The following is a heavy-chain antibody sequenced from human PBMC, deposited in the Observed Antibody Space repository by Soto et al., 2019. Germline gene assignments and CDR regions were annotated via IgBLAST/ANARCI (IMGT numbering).Heavy chain of an antibody. D-gene: IGHD6-6*01. J-gene: IGHJ4*02. Sequence: VGSLRLSCAASGFTCGDYGMSWVRKAPGKGLEWVSSISDTSGRYYAYSVKGRFTISRDNSDNTLYLQMNSLRAEDTAVYYCAKRVAYSSSPAYFDYWGQGTLVSVSS. V-gene: IGHV3-23*01. CDR3: AKRVAYSSSPAYFDY. CDR2: ISDTSGR. CDR1: GFTCGDYG.